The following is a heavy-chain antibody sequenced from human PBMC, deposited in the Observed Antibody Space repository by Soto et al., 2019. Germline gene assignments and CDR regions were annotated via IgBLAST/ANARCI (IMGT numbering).Heavy chain of an antibody. J-gene: IGHJ5*02. CDR3: ARATYSSSFSFDP. D-gene: IGHD6-6*01. CDR1: GESINSRY. V-gene: IGHV4-59*11. CDR2: IDYVGST. Sequence: SETLSLTCSVSGESINSRYWSWIRQPPGKGLEWIGYIDYVGSTTYAPSRQSRVTMSVDTTKNQVSLKLRYVAAADTAVYYCARATYSSSFSFDPWGQGTLVTVSS.